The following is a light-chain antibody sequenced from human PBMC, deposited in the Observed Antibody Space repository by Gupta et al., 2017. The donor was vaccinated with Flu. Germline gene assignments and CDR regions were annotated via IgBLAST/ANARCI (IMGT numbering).Light chain of an antibody. CDR3: QAGDRSSVV. Sequence: SFELTQPPSVSVSPGQPASITCSGDKLGDNYASWYQQKAGQSPVLVIYKDTKRPSGIPERFAGSASANTATPTIRGARAVDDDDYYCQAGDRSSVVFGGGTKLTVL. J-gene: IGLJ2*01. CDR2: KDT. V-gene: IGLV3-1*01. CDR1: KLGDNY.